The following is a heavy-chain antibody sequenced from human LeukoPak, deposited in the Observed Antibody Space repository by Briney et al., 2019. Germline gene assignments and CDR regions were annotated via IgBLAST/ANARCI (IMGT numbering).Heavy chain of an antibody. J-gene: IGHJ4*02. CDR1: GFTFSSYS. D-gene: IGHD1-26*01. CDR2: ISSSSSYI. Sequence: GGSLRLSCAASGFTFSSYSMNWVRQAPGKGVEWVSSISSSSSYIYYADSVKGRFTISRDNAKNSLYLQMNSLRAEDTAVYYCAREMGGEPGYWGQGTLVTVSS. CDR3: AREMGGEPGY. V-gene: IGHV3-21*01.